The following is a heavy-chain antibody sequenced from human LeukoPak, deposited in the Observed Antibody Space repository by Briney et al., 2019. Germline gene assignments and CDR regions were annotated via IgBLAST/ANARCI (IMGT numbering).Heavy chain of an antibody. CDR1: GGSISSSSYY. CDR3: ARQSVRALSWFDP. CDR2: IYYSGST. Sequence: SETLSLTCTVSGGSISSSSYYWGWTRQPPGKGLEWIGSIYYSGSTYYNPSLKSRVTISVDTSKNQFSLKLSSVTAADTAVYYCARQSVRALSWFDPWGQGTLVTVSS. D-gene: IGHD3-10*01. V-gene: IGHV4-39*01. J-gene: IGHJ5*02.